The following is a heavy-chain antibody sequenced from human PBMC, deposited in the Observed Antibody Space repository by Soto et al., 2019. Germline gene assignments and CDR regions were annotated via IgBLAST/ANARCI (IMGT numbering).Heavy chain of an antibody. CDR2: IYPGDSDT. Sequence: GESLKISCKGSGYSFTSYWIGWVRQMPGKGLEWMGIIYPGDSDTRYSPSFQGQVTISADKSISTAYLQWSSLKASDTAMYYCARGGRTYYDFWSGYSPWAKGSTVTVSS. CDR1: GYSFTSYW. V-gene: IGHV5-51*01. D-gene: IGHD3-3*01. CDR3: ARGGRTYYDFWSGYSP. J-gene: IGHJ6*04.